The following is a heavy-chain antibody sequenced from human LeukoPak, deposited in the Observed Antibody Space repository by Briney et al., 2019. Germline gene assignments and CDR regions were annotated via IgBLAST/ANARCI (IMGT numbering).Heavy chain of an antibody. Sequence: SETLSLTCTVSGGSISSYYWSWIRQPPGKGLEWIGYIYYSGSTNHNPSLKSRVTISVDTSKNQFSLKLSSVTAADTAVYYCASSRYDSSGYMGFDYWGQGTLVTVSS. V-gene: IGHV4-59*08. CDR3: ASSRYDSSGYMGFDY. J-gene: IGHJ4*02. CDR2: IYYSGST. D-gene: IGHD3-22*01. CDR1: GGSISSYY.